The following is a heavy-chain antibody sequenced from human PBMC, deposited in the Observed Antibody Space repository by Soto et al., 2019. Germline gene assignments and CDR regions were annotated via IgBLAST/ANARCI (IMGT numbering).Heavy chain of an antibody. J-gene: IGHJ4*02. CDR2: ITDNGGRT. D-gene: IGHD4-17*01. Sequence: EVQLLESGGGLVQAGGSLRLSCAASGFTFSRDGMSWVRQAPGKGLEWVSLITDNGGRTYYADSVKGRFTISRDNTKNTLFLQMNSLRAEDTAVYCCAKERATTTAFDYWGQGALVTVSS. V-gene: IGHV3-23*01. CDR1: GFTFSRDG. CDR3: AKERATTTAFDY.